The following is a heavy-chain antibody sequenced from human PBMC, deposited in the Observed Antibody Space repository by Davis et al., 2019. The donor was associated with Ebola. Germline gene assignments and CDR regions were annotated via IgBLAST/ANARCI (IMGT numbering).Heavy chain of an antibody. CDR2: IYYTGST. J-gene: IGHJ5*02. V-gene: IGHV4-31*03. CDR1: GGSISSGGYY. Sequence: SETLSLTCTVSGGSISSGGYYWSWIRQHAGKGLEWCGYIYYTGSTDFNPSLKSRVTISVHTSKTQFTLKLGSLTAADTAMYYCARVLMVRGSNRFDPWGQGTLVTVSS. CDR3: ARVLMVRGSNRFDP. D-gene: IGHD3-10*01.